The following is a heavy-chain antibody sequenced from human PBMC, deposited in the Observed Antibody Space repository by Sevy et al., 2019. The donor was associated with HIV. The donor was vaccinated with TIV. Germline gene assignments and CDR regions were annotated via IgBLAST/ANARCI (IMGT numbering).Heavy chain of an antibody. CDR3: AREGCTKPHDY. V-gene: IGHV3-23*01. J-gene: IGHJ4*02. D-gene: IGHD2-8*01. Sequence: GGSLRLSCAASGFTFSKYSMSWVRLPPGKGLEWVSTLSFGCGEINHADSAKGRFTISRDNSKNSLYLQMNNLRAEDTAVYYCAREGCTKPHDYWGQGTLVTVSS. CDR2: LSFGCGEI. CDR1: GFTFSKYS.